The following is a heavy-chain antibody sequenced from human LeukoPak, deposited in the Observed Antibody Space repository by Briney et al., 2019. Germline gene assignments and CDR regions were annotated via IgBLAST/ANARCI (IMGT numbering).Heavy chain of an antibody. Sequence: ASVMVSCKASGNTFTTYDINWVRQATGQGLEWMGWMNPNSGNTGYAQKFQGRVTITRNTSISTAYMELSSLRSEDTAVYYCARGARSKDYTGYDGSRLDYWGQGTLVNVSS. J-gene: IGHJ4*02. CDR3: ARGARSKDYTGYDGSRLDY. D-gene: IGHD5-12*01. CDR1: GNTFTTYD. V-gene: IGHV1-8*03. CDR2: MNPNSGNT.